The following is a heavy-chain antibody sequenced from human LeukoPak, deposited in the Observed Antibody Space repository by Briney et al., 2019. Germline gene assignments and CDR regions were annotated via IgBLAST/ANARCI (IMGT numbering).Heavy chain of an antibody. D-gene: IGHD3-16*02. CDR2: IYYSGST. J-gene: IGHJ5*02. Sequence: SETLSLTCTVSGGSISSYYWSWIRQHPGKGLEWIGYIYYSGSTYYNPSLKSRVTISVDTSKNQFPLKLSSVTAADTAVYYCAGSYRRLAGRASWFDPWGQGTLVTVSS. V-gene: IGHV4-59*06. CDR1: GGSISSYY. CDR3: AGSYRRLAGRASWFDP.